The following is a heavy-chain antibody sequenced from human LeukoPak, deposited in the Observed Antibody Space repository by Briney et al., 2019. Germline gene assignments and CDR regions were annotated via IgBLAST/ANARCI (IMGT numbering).Heavy chain of an antibody. D-gene: IGHD6-19*01. CDR2: ISYDGSNK. CDR3: AKDYLGYRAVADHYYGMDV. J-gene: IGHJ6*02. Sequence: GGSLRLSCAASGFTFSSYGMHWVRQAPGKGLEWVAVISYDGSNKYYADSVKGRFTISRDNSKNTLYLQMNSLRAEDTAVYYCAKDYLGYRAVADHYYGMDVWGQGTTVTVSS. V-gene: IGHV3-30*18. CDR1: GFTFSSYG.